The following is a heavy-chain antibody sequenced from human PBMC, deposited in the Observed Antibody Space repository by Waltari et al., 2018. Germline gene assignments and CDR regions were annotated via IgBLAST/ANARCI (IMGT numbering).Heavy chain of an antibody. CDR1: GGTFSSSA. D-gene: IGHD3-10*01. V-gene: IGHV1-69*04. Sequence: QVQLVQSGAAVKKPGSSVKVSCKAPGGTFSSSAISWVRQAPGQGLEWMGRIIPILGIANYAQKFQGRVTITADKSTSTAYMELSSLRSEDTAVYYCARAGDCCFDLWGRGTLVTVSS. J-gene: IGHJ2*01. CDR3: ARAGDCCFDL. CDR2: IIPILGIA.